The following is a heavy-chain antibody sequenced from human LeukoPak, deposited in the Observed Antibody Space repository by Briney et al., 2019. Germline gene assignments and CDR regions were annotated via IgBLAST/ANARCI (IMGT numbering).Heavy chain of an antibody. CDR1: GFSFSSYA. CDR3: AGAGDSSGPRFEAFDI. V-gene: IGHV4-39*01. CDR2: IYYSGST. J-gene: IGHJ3*02. Sequence: GSLRLSCAASGFSFSSYAMTWARQAPVKGLEWIGSIYYSGSTYYNPSLKSRVIISVDTSKKQFSLKLSSVTAADTAVYYCAGAGDSSGPRFEAFDIWGQGTMVTVSS. D-gene: IGHD3-22*01.